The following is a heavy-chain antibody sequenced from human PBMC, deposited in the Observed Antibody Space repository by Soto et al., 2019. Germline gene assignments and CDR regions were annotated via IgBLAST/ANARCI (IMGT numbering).Heavy chain of an antibody. CDR3: AREGGYCSSTSCFYYYYYYGMDV. J-gene: IGHJ6*02. CDR1: EFTFSTYS. CDR2: ISSTGSNI. D-gene: IGHD2-2*01. Sequence: EVQLVESGGGLVQPGGSLRLSCAASEFTFSTYSMNWVRQAPGKGLEWISYISSTGSNIYYADSVKGRFTISRDNARNSLYLQMNSLRDEDTAVYYCAREGGYCSSTSCFYYYYYYGMDVWGQGTTVTVSS. V-gene: IGHV3-48*02.